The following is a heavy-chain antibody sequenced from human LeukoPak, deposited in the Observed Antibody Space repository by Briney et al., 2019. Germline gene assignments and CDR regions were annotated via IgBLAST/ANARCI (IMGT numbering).Heavy chain of an antibody. J-gene: IGHJ4*02. CDR2: INPNDGRT. CDR3: ARSYFRDARGGFDY. CDR1: GYTFFDFY. D-gene: IGHD2-8*01. V-gene: IGHV1-46*01. Sequence: GASMKVSCKASGYTFFDFYMHWVRQAPGQGLEWMGIINPNDGRTTDAQKFQGRASMTSDTSTSTCYMELSSLRSEDTAVYYCARSYFRDARGGFDYWGQGTLVTVSS.